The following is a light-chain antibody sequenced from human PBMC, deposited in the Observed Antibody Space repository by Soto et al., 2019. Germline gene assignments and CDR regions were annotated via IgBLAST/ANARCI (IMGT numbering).Light chain of an antibody. Sequence: VLTQSPGTLSLSRGERATLSCRASERIYSAYLGWYQQKPGQAPRLLIYGTSSRATGIPDRFSGSGSGTDFTLTISRLEPEDFAVYYCHQYGISPPRTFGQGTKV. J-gene: IGKJ1*01. CDR1: ERIYSAY. CDR2: GTS. V-gene: IGKV3-20*01. CDR3: HQYGISPPRT.